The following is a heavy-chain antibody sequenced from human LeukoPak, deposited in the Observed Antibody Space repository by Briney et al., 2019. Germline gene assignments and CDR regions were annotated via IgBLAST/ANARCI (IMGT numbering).Heavy chain of an antibody. J-gene: IGHJ4*02. CDR3: ARTGGTNRGIDY. D-gene: IGHD1-14*01. CDR1: GFTFSNYW. V-gene: IGHV3-74*01. CDR2: LQSDGITT. Sequence: GGSLRLSCAVSGFTFSNYWMHWVRQAPGKGLVWVSCLQSDGITTTYADSVKGRFTISRDNAKNTLFLQMSSLRAEDTAVYYCARTGGTNRGIDYWGQGSLVTVSS.